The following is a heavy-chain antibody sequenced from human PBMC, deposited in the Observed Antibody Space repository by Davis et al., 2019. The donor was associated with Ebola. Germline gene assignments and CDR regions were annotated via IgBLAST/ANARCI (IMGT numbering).Heavy chain of an antibody. CDR2: INHSGST. V-gene: IGHV4-34*01. D-gene: IGHD3-10*01. CDR1: GGSFSGYY. Sequence: MPGGSLRLSCAVYGGSFSGYYWSWIRQPPGKGLEWIGEINHSGSTNYNPSLKSRVTISVDTSKNQFSLKLSSVTAADTAVYYCARGLRRASPQKNAFDIWGQGTMATVSS. J-gene: IGHJ3*02. CDR3: ARGLRRASPQKNAFDI.